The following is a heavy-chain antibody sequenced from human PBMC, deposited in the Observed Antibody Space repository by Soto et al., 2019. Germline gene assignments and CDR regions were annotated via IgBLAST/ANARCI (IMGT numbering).Heavy chain of an antibody. Sequence: SVKVSCKASGGTFSSYAISWARQAPGQGLEWMGGIIPIFGTANYAQKFQGRVTITADKSTSTAYMELSSLRSEDTAVYYCARSGQLGLYYFDYWGQGTLVTVSS. J-gene: IGHJ4*02. CDR2: IIPIFGTA. D-gene: IGHD6-6*01. V-gene: IGHV1-69*06. CDR1: GGTFSSYA. CDR3: ARSGQLGLYYFDY.